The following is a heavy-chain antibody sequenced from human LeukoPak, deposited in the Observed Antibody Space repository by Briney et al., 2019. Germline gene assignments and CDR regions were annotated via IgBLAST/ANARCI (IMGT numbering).Heavy chain of an antibody. CDR1: GFTFSSYA. D-gene: IGHD3-3*01. CDR3: ARESAVYDFWSGYFAASSYNWFDP. V-gene: IGHV3-30-3*01. J-gene: IGHJ5*02. Sequence: GGSLRLSCAASGFTFSSYAMNWVRQAPGKGLEWVAVISYDGSTKYYADSVKGRFTISRDNSKNTLYLQMNSLRAEDTAVYYCARESAVYDFWSGYFAASSYNWFDPWGQGTLVTVSS. CDR2: ISYDGSTK.